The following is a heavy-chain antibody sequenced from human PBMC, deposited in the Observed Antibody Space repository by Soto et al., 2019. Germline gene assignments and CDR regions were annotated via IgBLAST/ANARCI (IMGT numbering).Heavy chain of an antibody. D-gene: IGHD3-22*01. CDR3: ARGAIKYYYDSSGYSYYFDY. CDR1: GGSISSGGYS. Sequence: SETLSLTCGVSGGSISSGGYSWSWIRQPPGKGLEWIGYIYQSGSTFYNPSLKSRVTISLDKSKNQFSLKLSSVTAADTAVYYCARGAIKYYYDSSGYSYYFDYWGQGTLVTVSS. J-gene: IGHJ4*02. V-gene: IGHV4-30-2*01. CDR2: IYQSGST.